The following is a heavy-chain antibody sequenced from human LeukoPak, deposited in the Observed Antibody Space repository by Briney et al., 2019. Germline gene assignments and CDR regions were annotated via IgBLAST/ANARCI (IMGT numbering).Heavy chain of an antibody. CDR3: ARRRGAVLTPFNN. CDR1: GYSFTNYW. J-gene: IGHJ4*02. Sequence: GEPLKISCKVSGYSFTNYWIGWVRQMAGKDLEWLCIIYPGDSSTIYSPSFQGQVTISADKSISTAYLQWRSLKASDTAMYYCARRRGAVLTPFNNWGQGTLVTVSS. CDR2: IYPGDSST. V-gene: IGHV5-51*01. D-gene: IGHD4/OR15-4a*01.